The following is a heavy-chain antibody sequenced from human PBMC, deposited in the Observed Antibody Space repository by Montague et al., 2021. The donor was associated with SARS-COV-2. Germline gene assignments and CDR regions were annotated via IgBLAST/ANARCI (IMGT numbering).Heavy chain of an antibody. J-gene: IGHJ5*01. CDR3: ARGTNYGVVNTLNWFDY. Sequence: SETLSLTCSVSGGSINDYFWSWIRQSPGKGLEWIGYIHHTENSKYNPSFMGRLITSVDSSKSQFSLKLASMTAADTAMYFCARGTNYGVVNTLNWFDYWGQGILVTVSS. CDR1: GGSINDYF. CDR2: IHHTENS. D-gene: IGHD5-24*01. V-gene: IGHV4-59*01.